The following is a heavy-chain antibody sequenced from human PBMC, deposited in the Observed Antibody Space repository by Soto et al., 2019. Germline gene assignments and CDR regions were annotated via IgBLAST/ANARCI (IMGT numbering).Heavy chain of an antibody. Sequence: QLQLQESGPGLVKPSETLSLTCTVAGGSIGSSSYFWGWIRQSPGKGLEWIGSIYYSGSTYYNPSLKSRVTISVDTSKDQFSLKLSSVTAADTAVYYCARRIAVAGHYFDYWGQGTLVTVSS. CDR2: IYYSGST. D-gene: IGHD6-19*01. CDR3: ARRIAVAGHYFDY. CDR1: GGSIGSSSYF. J-gene: IGHJ4*02. V-gene: IGHV4-39*01.